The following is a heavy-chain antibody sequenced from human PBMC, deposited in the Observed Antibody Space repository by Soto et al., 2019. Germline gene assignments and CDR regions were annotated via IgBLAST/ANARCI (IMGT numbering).Heavy chain of an antibody. Sequence: EVQLLESGGGLVQPGGSLRLSCAASGFTFSSYAMSWVRQAPGKGLEWVSAISGSGGSTYYAVSVKGRFTLSRDNSKNTVYLPRNSLRAEDTAVYYCAKETEGSEVTATLDYWGQGTLVTVSS. D-gene: IGHD4-4*01. CDR1: GFTFSSYA. CDR2: ISGSGGST. CDR3: AKETEGSEVTATLDY. V-gene: IGHV3-23*01. J-gene: IGHJ4*02.